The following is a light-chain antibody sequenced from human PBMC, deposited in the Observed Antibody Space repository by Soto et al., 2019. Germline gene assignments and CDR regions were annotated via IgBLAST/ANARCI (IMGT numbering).Light chain of an antibody. CDR1: QSVSSY. Sequence: EIVLTQSPATLTLSPGERATLSCRASQSVSSYLAWYQQKPGQAPRLLIYDASNRATGIPARFSGSGSETDFTLTISSLEPEDFAVYYCQQRSNWPPVFGQGTKVEIK. J-gene: IGKJ1*01. CDR3: QQRSNWPPV. V-gene: IGKV3-11*01. CDR2: DAS.